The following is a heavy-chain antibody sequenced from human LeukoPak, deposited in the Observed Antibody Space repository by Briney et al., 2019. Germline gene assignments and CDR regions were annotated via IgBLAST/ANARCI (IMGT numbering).Heavy chain of an antibody. J-gene: IGHJ4*02. CDR3: VLGYSSSWYYFDF. Sequence: ASVKVTCKAFGYTFTSYDINWVRQPNGQGMDWMGWRNPNSGNTGYAQKFQGRVTMTMDTSISTAYMELSSLRSEDTAVYYCVLGYSSSWYYFDFWGQGALVTVSS. V-gene: IGHV1-8*01. CDR1: GYTFTSYD. CDR2: RNPNSGNT. D-gene: IGHD6-13*01.